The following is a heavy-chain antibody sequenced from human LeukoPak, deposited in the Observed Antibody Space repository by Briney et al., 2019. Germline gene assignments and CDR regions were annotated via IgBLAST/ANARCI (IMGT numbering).Heavy chain of an antibody. V-gene: IGHV3-7*03. J-gene: IGHJ5*01. CDR2: IKQGGREE. Sequence: TGGSLRLSCVASEFIFSDYWMSWVRQAPGKGLEWVANIKQGGREEKYVGSVKGRFAISRDDAKSTLYLQMYSLSGDDTAVYYCARDNGGWFDSWGRGTLVIVSS. D-gene: IGHD3-10*01. CDR3: ARDNGGWFDS. CDR1: EFIFSDYW.